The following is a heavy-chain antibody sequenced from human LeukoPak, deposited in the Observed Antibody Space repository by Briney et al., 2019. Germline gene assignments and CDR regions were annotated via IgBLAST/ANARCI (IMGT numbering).Heavy chain of an antibody. Sequence: GTSLRLSCAASGFTFSSYSMHWVRQAPGKGLEWAAVLSTIGGREYYADSVKGRFTISRDNGENSVYLQMNSLRAEDTAVYFCARERSYCSGATCSLDLWGQGTLVTVSS. CDR3: ARERSYCSGATCSLDL. CDR1: GFTFSSYS. J-gene: IGHJ5*02. D-gene: IGHD2-15*01. V-gene: IGHV3-30*04. CDR2: LSTIGGRE.